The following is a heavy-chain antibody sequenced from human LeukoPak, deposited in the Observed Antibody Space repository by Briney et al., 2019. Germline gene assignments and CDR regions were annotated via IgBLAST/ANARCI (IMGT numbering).Heavy chain of an antibody. Sequence: GGSLRLSCAASGFTFSSYGMHWVRQAPGKGLEWVAVISYDGSNKYYADSVKGRFTISRDNSKNTLYLQMNSLRAEDTAVYYCAKEMATGELIDYWGQGTLVTVS. CDR1: GFTFSSYG. CDR3: AKEMATGELIDY. D-gene: IGHD5-24*01. J-gene: IGHJ4*02. CDR2: ISYDGSNK. V-gene: IGHV3-30*18.